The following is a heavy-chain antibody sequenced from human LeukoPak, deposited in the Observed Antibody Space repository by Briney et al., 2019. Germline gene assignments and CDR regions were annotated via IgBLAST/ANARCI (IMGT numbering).Heavy chain of an antibody. J-gene: IGHJ4*02. V-gene: IGHV4-34*01. D-gene: IGHD2-2*01. CDR1: GGSFSGYY. CDR3: ARGSAAIMGFDY. Sequence: PSETLSLTCAVYGGSFSGYYWSWIRQPPGKGLEWIGEINHSGSTNYNPSLKSRVTISVDTSKNQFSLMLSSVTAADTAVYYCARGSAAIMGFDYWGQGTLVTVSS. CDR2: INHSGST.